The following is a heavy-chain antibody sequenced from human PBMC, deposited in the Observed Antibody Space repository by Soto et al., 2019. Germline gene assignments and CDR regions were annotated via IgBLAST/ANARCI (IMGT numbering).Heavy chain of an antibody. D-gene: IGHD3-10*01. Sequence: PGGSLRLSCAASGFTFSSYSMNWVRQAPGKGLEWVSSISSSSSYIYYADSVKGRFTISRDNAKNSLYLQMNSLRAEDTAVYYCARDKRGILWFGELFSDDWFDPWGQGTLVTVSS. V-gene: IGHV3-21*01. CDR2: ISSSSSYI. J-gene: IGHJ5*02. CDR1: GFTFSSYS. CDR3: ARDKRGILWFGELFSDDWFDP.